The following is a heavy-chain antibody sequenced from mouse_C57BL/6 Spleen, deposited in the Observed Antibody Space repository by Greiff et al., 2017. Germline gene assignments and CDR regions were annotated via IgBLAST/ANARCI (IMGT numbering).Heavy chain of an antibody. Sequence: QVQLQQPGAELVMPGASVKLSCKASGYTFTSYWMHWVKQRPGQGLEWIGEIDPSDSYTNYNQKFKGKTTLTVDKSSSTASMQRSSLTSEYSAVYYCARKDDGYYFDYWGQGTTLTVSS. V-gene: IGHV1-69*01. D-gene: IGHD2-3*01. CDR1: GYTFTSYW. CDR2: IDPSDSYT. CDR3: ARKDDGYYFDY. J-gene: IGHJ2*01.